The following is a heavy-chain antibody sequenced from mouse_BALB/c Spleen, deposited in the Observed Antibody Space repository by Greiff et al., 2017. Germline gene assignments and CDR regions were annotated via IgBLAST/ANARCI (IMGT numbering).Heavy chain of an antibody. V-gene: IGHV1-69*02. CDR3: TMMSGYYNYYAMDY. CDR1: GYTFTSYW. D-gene: IGHD2-3*01. J-gene: IGHJ4*01. Sequence: QVQLQQPGAELVRPGASVKLSCKASGYTFTSYWINWVKQRPGQGLEWIGNIYPSDSYTNYNQKFKDKATLTVDKSSSTAYMQLSSPTSEDSAVYYYTMMSGYYNYYAMDYWGQGTSVTVSS. CDR2: IYPSDSYT.